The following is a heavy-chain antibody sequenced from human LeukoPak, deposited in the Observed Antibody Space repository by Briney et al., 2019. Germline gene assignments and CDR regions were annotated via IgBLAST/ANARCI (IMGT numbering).Heavy chain of an antibody. J-gene: IGHJ6*03. CDR3: ARFRREVGYYYYYMDV. CDR1: GYTFTGYY. Sequence: ASVKVSCKASGYTFTGYYMHWVRQAPGQGLEWMGWINPNSGGTNYAQKFQGKVTMTRDTSISTAYMELSRLRSDDTAVYYCARFRREVGYYYYYMDVWGKGTTVTISS. V-gene: IGHV1-2*02. CDR2: INPNSGGT.